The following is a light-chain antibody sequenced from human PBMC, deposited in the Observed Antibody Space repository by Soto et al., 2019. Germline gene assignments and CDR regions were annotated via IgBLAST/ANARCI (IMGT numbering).Light chain of an antibody. V-gene: IGKV3-20*01. J-gene: IGKJ1*01. CDR1: QSVSSSY. Sequence: EIVLTQSPGTLSLPPGERATLSCRASQSVSSSYLAWYQQKPGQPPRLLIFGASSRATGIPARFSGSGSGTDFTLTISRLEPEDFAVYYCQQHRSSPPSWTFGQGTKVEIK. CDR2: GAS. CDR3: QQHRSSPPSWT.